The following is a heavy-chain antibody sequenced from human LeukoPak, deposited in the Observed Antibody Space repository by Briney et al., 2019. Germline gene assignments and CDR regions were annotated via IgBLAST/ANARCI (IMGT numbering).Heavy chain of an antibody. V-gene: IGHV3-30*18. D-gene: IGHD3-10*01. J-gene: IGHJ6*02. Sequence: GGSLRLSCAASRFTFSVYGMHWDRQAPGKGLEWVAFISYDGSNEYYADSVKGRFTISRDNSKYTLHLQMNSLRAEDTAVYSCAKDRSSYYYYGMDVWGQGTTVTVSS. CDR1: RFTFSVYG. CDR2: ISYDGSNE. CDR3: AKDRSSYYYYGMDV.